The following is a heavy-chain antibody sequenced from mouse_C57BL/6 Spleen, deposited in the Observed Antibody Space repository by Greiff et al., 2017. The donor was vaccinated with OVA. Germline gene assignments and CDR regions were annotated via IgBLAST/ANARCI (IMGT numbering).Heavy chain of an antibody. CDR1: GYTFTGYW. CDR3: ARGLYDGYYLLDY. V-gene: IGHV1-9*01. CDR2: ILPGSGST. Sequence: VQRVESGAELMKPGASVKLSCKATGYTFTGYWIEWVKQRPGHGLEWIGEILPGSGSTHYNEKFKGKATFTADTSSNTAYMQLSSLTTEDSAIYYCARGLYDGYYLLDYWGQGTTLTVSS. J-gene: IGHJ2*01. D-gene: IGHD2-3*01.